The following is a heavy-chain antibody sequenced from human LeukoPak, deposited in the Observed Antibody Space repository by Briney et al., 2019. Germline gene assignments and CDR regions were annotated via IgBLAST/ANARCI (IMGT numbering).Heavy chain of an antibody. CDR2: IYYSGST. Sequence: TSETLSLTCTVSGGSISSYYWSWIRQPPGKGLEWIGYIYYSGSTNYNPSLKSRVTISVDTSKNQFSLKLSSMTAADTAVYYCARVQEEGYSESSYYFDYWGQGTLVTVSS. D-gene: IGHD1-26*01. CDR3: ARVQEEGYSESSYYFDY. J-gene: IGHJ4*02. V-gene: IGHV4-59*01. CDR1: GGSISSYY.